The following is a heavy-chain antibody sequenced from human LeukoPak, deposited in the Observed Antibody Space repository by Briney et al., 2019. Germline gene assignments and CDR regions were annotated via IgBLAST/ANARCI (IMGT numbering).Heavy chain of an antibody. CDR3: ARYDGGSGPFDY. V-gene: IGHV3-23*01. CDR1: GFTFSSYA. CDR2: ISGSGGST. D-gene: IGHD3-10*01. J-gene: IGHJ4*02. Sequence: GGSLRLSCAASGFTFSSYAMSWVRQAPGKGLEWVSAISGSGGSTYYADSVTGRFTISRDNSKNTLYLQMNSLRAEDTAVYYCARYDGGSGPFDYWGQGTLVTVSS.